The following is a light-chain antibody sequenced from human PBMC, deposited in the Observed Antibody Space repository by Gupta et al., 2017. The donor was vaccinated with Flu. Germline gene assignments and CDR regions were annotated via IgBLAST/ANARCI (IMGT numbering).Light chain of an antibody. Sequence: DIQLTQSPSFLSASVGDRVTITCRASQGISSYLAWYQQKPGKAPKLLIYAASTLQSGVPSTFRGSGSGTEFTLTISSLQPEDFATYFCQQFKTYPLTFGGGTKVEIE. CDR3: QQFKTYPLT. CDR1: QGISSY. V-gene: IGKV1-9*01. CDR2: AAS. J-gene: IGKJ4*01.